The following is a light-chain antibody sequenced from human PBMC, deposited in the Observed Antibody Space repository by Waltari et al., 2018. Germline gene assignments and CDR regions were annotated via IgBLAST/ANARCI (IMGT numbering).Light chain of an antibody. J-gene: IGKJ4*01. CDR3: KQYKPWPLT. V-gene: IGKV3-15*01. Sequence: EIVMTQAPATLSVSRGGSATVSCRTSRSIDDSLAWYQQKPGQPPRLLIHGAYTSDTGIPVRFSGSGSGQDFTLTINGLQSEDFAVYFCKQYKPWPLTFGRGSKEE. CDR2: GAY. CDR1: RSIDDS.